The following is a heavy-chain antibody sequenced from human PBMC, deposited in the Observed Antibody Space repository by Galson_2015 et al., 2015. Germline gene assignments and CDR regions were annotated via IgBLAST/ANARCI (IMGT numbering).Heavy chain of an antibody. D-gene: IGHD1-26*01. CDR2: ISGSSSYI. V-gene: IGHV3-21*01. J-gene: IGHJ4*02. CDR1: GFTFSSYS. Sequence: SLRLSCAASGFTFSSYSMNWVRQAPGKGLEWVSSISGSSSYIYYADSLKGRFTISRDNAENSLYLQMNSLRVEDTAVYYCARTGGGGSTDYWGQGTLVTVSS. CDR3: ARTGGGGSTDY.